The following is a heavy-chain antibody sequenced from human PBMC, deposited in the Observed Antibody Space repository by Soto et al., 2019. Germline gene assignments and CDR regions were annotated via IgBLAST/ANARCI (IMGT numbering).Heavy chain of an antibody. D-gene: IGHD5-18*01. CDR1: GFTFSSFA. Sequence: GGSLRLSCSASGFTFSSFAMHWVRQAPGKGLEYVAGIVSNGVGTYYADPVKGRFTISRDNSKDTLYLQMSSLRPEDTAVYYCVHNSYTVIITPSWGQGTLVTVSS. V-gene: IGHV3-64D*06. CDR2: IVSNGVGT. CDR3: VHNSYTVIITPS. J-gene: IGHJ4*02.